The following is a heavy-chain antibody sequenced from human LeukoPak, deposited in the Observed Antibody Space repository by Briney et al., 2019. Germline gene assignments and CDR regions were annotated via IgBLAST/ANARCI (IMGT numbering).Heavy chain of an antibody. CDR1: GFTVSSNY. CDR3: ARDYSGYSNY. CDR2: IHRDDT. J-gene: IGHJ4*02. Sequence: GGSLRLSCAASGFTVSSNYMSWVRQARGKGLEWVSLIHRDDTYYADSVKGRFTISRDNARNSLYLQMNSLRAEDTAVYYCARDYSGYSNYWGQGTLVTVSS. D-gene: IGHD4-11*01. V-gene: IGHV3-53*01.